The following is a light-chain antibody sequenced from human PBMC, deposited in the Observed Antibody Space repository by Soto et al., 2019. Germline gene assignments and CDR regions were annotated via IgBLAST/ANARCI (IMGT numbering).Light chain of an antibody. CDR3: AAWDDSLNGRV. CDR2: SND. CDR1: SSNIGSNT. Sequence: QLVLTQPPSLSGTPGQRVTIPCSGSSSNIGSNTVNWYQQRPGTAPKLLIYSNDQRPPGVPDRFSGSKSGTTASLAISGLQSEDEADYYCAAWDDSLNGRVFGGGTKLTVL. J-gene: IGLJ2*01. V-gene: IGLV1-44*01.